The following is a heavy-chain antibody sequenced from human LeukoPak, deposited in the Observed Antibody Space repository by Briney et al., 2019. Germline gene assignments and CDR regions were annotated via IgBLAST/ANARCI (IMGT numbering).Heavy chain of an antibody. Sequence: SETLSLTCAVYGGSLSGYYWSWIRQPPGKGLEWIGEINHSGSTNYNPSLKSRVTISVDTSKNQFSLKLSSVTAADTAVYYCARWMVRGVIRAFDIWGQGTMVTVSS. V-gene: IGHV4-34*01. CDR2: INHSGST. D-gene: IGHD3-10*01. CDR3: ARWMVRGVIRAFDI. CDR1: GGSLSGYY. J-gene: IGHJ3*02.